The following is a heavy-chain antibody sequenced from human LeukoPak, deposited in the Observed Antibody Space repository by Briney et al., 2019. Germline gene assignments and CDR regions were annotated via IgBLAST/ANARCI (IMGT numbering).Heavy chain of an antibody. Sequence: GEALKISFKGSGYGFTSYWIGWGRPMPGKGLEWMGIIYPGDSDTRYSPSFQGQVTISADKSISTAYLQWSSLKASDTAMYYCARHKRDDYSNNWFDPWGQGTLVTVSS. D-gene: IGHD4-11*01. J-gene: IGHJ5*02. CDR1: GYGFTSYW. CDR3: ARHKRDDYSNNWFDP. V-gene: IGHV5-51*01. CDR2: IYPGDSDT.